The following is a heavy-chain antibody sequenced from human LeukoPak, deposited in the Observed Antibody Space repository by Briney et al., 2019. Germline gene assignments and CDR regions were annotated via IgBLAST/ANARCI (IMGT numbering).Heavy chain of an antibody. CDR3: AKDQGFVAGHHDY. V-gene: IGHV3-23*01. CDR2: ISGSGVTT. J-gene: IGHJ4*02. Sequence: GGSLRLSCAASGFTFSSYAMSWVRQAPGKGLEWVSAISGSGVTTYYADSVKGRFTISRDNSKNTLYLQMNSLRAEDTAVYYCAKDQGFVAGHHDYWGQGTLVTVSS. CDR1: GFTFSSYA. D-gene: IGHD6-19*01.